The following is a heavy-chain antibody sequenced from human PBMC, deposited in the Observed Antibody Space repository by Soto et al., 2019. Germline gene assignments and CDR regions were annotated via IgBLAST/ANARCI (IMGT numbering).Heavy chain of an antibody. CDR3: ARVPRNWGDLAY. V-gene: IGHV4-30-4*01. CDR1: GGSISSGDYY. J-gene: IGHJ4*02. Sequence: QVQLQESGPGLVKPSQTLSLPCTVSGGSISSGDYYWSWIRQPPGKGLEWIGYIYYSGSTYYNPSLTSRVSISVGTPKNQFAPKLSSVTAADTAVYYCARVPRNWGDLAYSGQGTLVTVSS. D-gene: IGHD7-27*01. CDR2: IYYSGST.